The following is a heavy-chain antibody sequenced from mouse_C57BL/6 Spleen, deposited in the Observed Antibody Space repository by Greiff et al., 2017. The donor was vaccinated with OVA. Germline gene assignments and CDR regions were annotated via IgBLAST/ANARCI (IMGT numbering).Heavy chain of an antibody. Sequence: QVHVKQSGAELARPGASVKLSCKASGYTFTSYGISWVKQRTGQGLEWIGEIYPRSGNTYYNEKFKGKATLTADKSSSTAYMELRSLTSEDSAVYFCARHYGSSYYYFDYWGQGTTLTVSS. CDR2: IYPRSGNT. V-gene: IGHV1-81*01. D-gene: IGHD1-1*01. J-gene: IGHJ2*01. CDR1: GYTFTSYG. CDR3: ARHYGSSYYYFDY.